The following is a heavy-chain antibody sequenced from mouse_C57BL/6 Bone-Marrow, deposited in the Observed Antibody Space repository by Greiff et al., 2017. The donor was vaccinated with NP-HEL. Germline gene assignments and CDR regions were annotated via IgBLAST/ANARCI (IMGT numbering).Heavy chain of an antibody. D-gene: IGHD2-4*01. CDR3: ARRYYDDDGYAY. V-gene: IGHV5-17*01. CDR2: ISSGSSTI. CDR1: GLTFSDYG. J-gene: IGHJ3*01. Sequence: EVQRVESGGGLVKPGGSLKLSCAASGLTFSDYGMHWVRQAPEKGLEWVAYISSGSSTIYYADTVKGRFTITRDNAKNTLFLQMTRLRSEDTAMYDCARRYYDDDGYAYWGQGTLGTVSA.